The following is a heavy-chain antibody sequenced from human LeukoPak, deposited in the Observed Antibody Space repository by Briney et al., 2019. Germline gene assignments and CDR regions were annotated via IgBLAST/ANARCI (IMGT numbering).Heavy chain of an antibody. Sequence: ASVKVSCKASGYTFTGYYMHWVRQAPGQGLEWMGWINPNSGGTNYAQKFQGRVTMTRDTSIGTAYMELSRLRSDDTAVYYCARDMEAAAGTAGAAAWGQGTLVTVSS. V-gene: IGHV1-2*02. CDR2: INPNSGGT. J-gene: IGHJ5*02. CDR1: GYTFTGYY. D-gene: IGHD6-13*01. CDR3: ARDMEAAAGTAGAAA.